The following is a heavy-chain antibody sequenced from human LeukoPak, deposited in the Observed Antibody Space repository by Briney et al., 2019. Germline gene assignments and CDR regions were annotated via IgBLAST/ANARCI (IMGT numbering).Heavy chain of an antibody. CDR3: ARAAYYYDSSGRTAWYFDY. J-gene: IGHJ4*02. D-gene: IGHD3-22*01. CDR1: GDSISNNY. V-gene: IGHV4-59*12. Sequence: SETLSLTCTVSGDSISNNYWSWIRQPPGKGLEWIGYIYHSGSTYYNPSLKSRVTISVDRSKKQFSLKLSSVTAADTGVYYCARAAYYYDSSGRTAWYFDYWGQGTLVTVSS. CDR2: IYHSGST.